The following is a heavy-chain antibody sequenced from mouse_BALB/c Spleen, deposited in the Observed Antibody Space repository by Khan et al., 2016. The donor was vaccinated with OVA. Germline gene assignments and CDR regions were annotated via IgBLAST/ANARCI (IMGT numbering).Heavy chain of an antibody. Sequence: EVQLLETGGDLVRPGGSLKLSCAASGFSFSRYSMSWVRRTPEKRLEWVATISSGGTYTYYSDSVKGRFTISRDNANKTLFLQMSSLRSEDTAIYYCARHEGYYGYGQGAYWGQGTSVTVSS. D-gene: IGHD2-2*01. V-gene: IGHV5-9-3*01. J-gene: IGHJ4*01. CDR3: ARHEGYYGYGQGAY. CDR2: ISSGGTYT. CDR1: GFSFSRYS.